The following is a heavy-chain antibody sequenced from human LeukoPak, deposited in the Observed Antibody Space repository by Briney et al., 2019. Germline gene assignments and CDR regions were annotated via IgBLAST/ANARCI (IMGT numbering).Heavy chain of an antibody. D-gene: IGHD6-13*01. CDR3: ARGHGVRSGSSLPVV. V-gene: IGHV1-8*01. Sequence: GASVKVSCKASGYTFTSYDINWVRQATGQGLEWMGWMNPNSGNTGYAQKFQGRVTMTRNTSISTAYMELSSLRSEARAVYYCARGHGVRSGSSLPVVWGQGTTVTVSS. CDR1: GYTFTSYD. J-gene: IGHJ6*02. CDR2: MNPNSGNT.